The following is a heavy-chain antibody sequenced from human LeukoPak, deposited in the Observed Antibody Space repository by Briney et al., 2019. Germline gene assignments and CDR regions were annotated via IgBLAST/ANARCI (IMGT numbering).Heavy chain of an antibody. CDR2: IYDSGRT. J-gene: IGHJ5*02. Sequence: SETLSLTCTVSGVSISGYYWSWLGQPPGKGREGSGYIYDSGRTYYNPSLTSRVTMSVDTSKNQFSLKLTSVTTADTAVYYCAREVDYWFDHWGQGTLVTVSS. V-gene: IGHV4-59*01. D-gene: IGHD2-15*01. CDR1: GVSISGYY. CDR3: AREVDYWFDH.